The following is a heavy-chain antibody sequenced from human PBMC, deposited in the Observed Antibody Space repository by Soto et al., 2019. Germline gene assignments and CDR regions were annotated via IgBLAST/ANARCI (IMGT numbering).Heavy chain of an antibody. CDR2: IHHSGAT. Sequence: QVQLQELGPGLVKPSGTLSLTCAVSGGPITSDNWYNWVRQPPGKGLEWIGEIHHSGATNYSPSLKSRVTISVDKSKNQFSLKLTSVTAADTAMYYCTKDHTGADAFDIWGQGTMVTVSS. CDR3: TKDHTGADAFDI. CDR1: GGPITSDNW. V-gene: IGHV4-4*02. J-gene: IGHJ3*02. D-gene: IGHD7-27*01.